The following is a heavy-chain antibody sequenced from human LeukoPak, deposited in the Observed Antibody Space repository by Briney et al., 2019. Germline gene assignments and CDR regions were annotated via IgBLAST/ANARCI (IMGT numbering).Heavy chain of an antibody. CDR1: GFTFNNYA. V-gene: IGHV3-30-3*01. D-gene: IGHD3-22*01. Sequence: PGGSLRLSCAASGFTFNNYAMHWVRQAPGKGLEWVTVISYDGSNKYYADSVKGRFTISRDNSKNTLYLQMNSLRAEDTAVYYCARDRDSSGYYPIYAEYFQRWGQGTLVTVSS. CDR2: ISYDGSNK. CDR3: ARDRDSSGYYPIYAEYFQR. J-gene: IGHJ1*01.